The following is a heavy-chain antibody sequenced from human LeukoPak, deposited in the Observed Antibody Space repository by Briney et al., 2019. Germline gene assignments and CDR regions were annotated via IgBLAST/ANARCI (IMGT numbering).Heavy chain of an antibody. D-gene: IGHD3-22*01. V-gene: IGHV3-7*01. CDR1: KFSFSSYW. CDR3: ARSRNYYDSSGYLPSDY. CDR2: IKQYGSEK. Sequence: GGSLRLSCAASKFSFSSYWMNWVRQAPGEGLEWVANIKQYGSEKNYVDSVKGRFTISRDNPKNSLYLQMNSLRAEDTAVYYCARSRNYYDSSGYLPSDYWGQGTLVTVSS. J-gene: IGHJ4*02.